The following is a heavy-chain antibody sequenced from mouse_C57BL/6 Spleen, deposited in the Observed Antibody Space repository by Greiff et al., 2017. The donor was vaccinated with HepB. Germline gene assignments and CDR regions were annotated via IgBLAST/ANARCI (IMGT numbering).Heavy chain of an antibody. V-gene: IGHV3-6*01. CDR3: AREDHYAMDY. CDR1: GYSITSGYY. CDR2: ISYDGSN. Sequence: EVQLVESGPGLVKPSQSLSLTCSVTGYSITSGYYWNWIRQFPGNKLEWMGYISYDGSNNYNPSLKNRISITRDTSKNQFFLKLNSVTTEDTATYYCAREDHYAMDYWGQGTSVTVSS. J-gene: IGHJ4*01.